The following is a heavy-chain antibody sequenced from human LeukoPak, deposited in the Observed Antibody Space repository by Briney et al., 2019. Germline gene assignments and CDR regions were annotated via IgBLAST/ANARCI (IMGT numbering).Heavy chain of an antibody. D-gene: IGHD1-7*01. Sequence: GGSLRLSCAASGFTVSSNYMSWVRQAPGKGLEWVSVIYSGGSTYYADSVKGRFTISRDNSKNTLYLQMNSLRAEDTAVYYCVPITGTTDVGDIWGQGTMVTVSS. J-gene: IGHJ3*02. V-gene: IGHV3-53*01. CDR2: IYSGGST. CDR1: GFTVSSNY. CDR3: VPITGTTDVGDI.